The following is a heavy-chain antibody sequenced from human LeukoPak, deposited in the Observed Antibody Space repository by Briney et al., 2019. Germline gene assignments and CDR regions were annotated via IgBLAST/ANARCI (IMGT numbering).Heavy chain of an antibody. Sequence: SETLSLTCTVSGGSISSSSYYWGWIRQPPGKGLEWIGSIYYSGSTYYNPSLKSRVTISVDTSKNQFSLKLSAVTAADTAVYHCAREDTVMAPGFDYWGQGTLVTVSS. CDR2: IYYSGST. CDR1: GGSISSSSYY. V-gene: IGHV4-39*07. CDR3: AREDTVMAPGFDY. D-gene: IGHD5-18*01. J-gene: IGHJ4*02.